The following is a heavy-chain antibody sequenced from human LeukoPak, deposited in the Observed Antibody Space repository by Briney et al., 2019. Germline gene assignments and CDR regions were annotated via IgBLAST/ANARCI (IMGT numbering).Heavy chain of an antibody. CDR1: GGSISSSSYY. V-gene: IGHV4-39*01. D-gene: IGHD3-10*01. CDR2: MSYSGST. J-gene: IGHJ4*02. CDR3: ARLNYYGSGSYPYFARPFDY. Sequence: PSETLSLTCTVSGGSISSSSYYWGWIRQPPGKGLEWIGSMSYSGSTYYNPSLKSRVTISVATSKNQFSLKLSSVTAADTAVYYCARLNYYGSGSYPYFARPFDYWGQGTLVTVSS.